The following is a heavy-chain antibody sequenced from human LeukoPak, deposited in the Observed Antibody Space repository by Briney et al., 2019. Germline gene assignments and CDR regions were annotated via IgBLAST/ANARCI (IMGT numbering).Heavy chain of an antibody. CDR3: ARLPDYGSGLGGGMDV. Sequence: GESLKISCKGSGYSFTSYWISWVRQMPGKGLEWMGRIDPSDSYTNYSPSFQGHVTISADKSISTAYLLWSSLKASDTAMYYCARLPDYGSGLGGGMDVWGQGTTVTVSS. V-gene: IGHV5-10-1*01. CDR1: GYSFTSYW. D-gene: IGHD3-10*01. CDR2: IDPSDSYT. J-gene: IGHJ6*02.